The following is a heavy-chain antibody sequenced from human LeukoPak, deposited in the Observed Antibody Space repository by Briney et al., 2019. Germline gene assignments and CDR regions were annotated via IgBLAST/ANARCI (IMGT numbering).Heavy chain of an antibody. Sequence: SETLSLTCTVSGGSISSSSYYWGWIRQPPGKGLEWIGSIYYSGSTYYNPALKSRVTISVDTSKDQFSLKLSSVTAADTAVYYCARHRQWLAHYYYYYMDVWGKGTTVTVSS. CDR2: IYYSGST. V-gene: IGHV4-39*01. D-gene: IGHD6-19*01. J-gene: IGHJ6*03. CDR1: GGSISSSSYY. CDR3: ARHRQWLAHYYYYYMDV.